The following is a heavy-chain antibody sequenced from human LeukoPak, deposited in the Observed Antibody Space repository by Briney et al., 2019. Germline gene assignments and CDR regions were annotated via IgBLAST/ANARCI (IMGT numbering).Heavy chain of an antibody. CDR3: AREFEGVVVPAALDY. CDR2: ISYDGSNK. J-gene: IGHJ4*02. V-gene: IGHV3-30-3*01. CDR1: GFTFSSYA. D-gene: IGHD2-2*01. Sequence: GGSLGLSCAASGFTFSSYAMHWVRQAPGKGLEWVAVISYDGSNKYYADSVKGRFTISRDNSKNTLYLQMNSLRAEDTAVYYCAREFEGVVVPAALDYWGQGTLVTVSS.